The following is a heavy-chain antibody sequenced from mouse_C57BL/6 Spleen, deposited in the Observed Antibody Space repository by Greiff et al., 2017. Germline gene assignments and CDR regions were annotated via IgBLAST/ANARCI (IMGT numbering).Heavy chain of an antibody. J-gene: IGHJ1*03. CDR3: ARHEPTDV. V-gene: IGHV5-6*01. Sequence: EVQGVESGGDLVKPGGSLKLSCAASGFTFSSYGMSWVRQTPDKRLEWVATISSGGSYTYYPDSVKGRFTISRDNAKNTLYLQMSSLKSEDTAMYYFARHEPTDVWGTGTTVTVSS. CDR1: GFTFSSYG. CDR2: ISSGGSYT.